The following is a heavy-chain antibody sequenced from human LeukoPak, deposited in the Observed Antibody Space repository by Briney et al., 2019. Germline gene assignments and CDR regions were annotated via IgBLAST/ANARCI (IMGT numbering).Heavy chain of an antibody. CDR3: AKDLMRDRWFGES. CDR2: ISSDGSYK. D-gene: IGHD3-10*01. J-gene: IGHJ5*02. Sequence: GGSLRLSCAASGFTFSSHALHWVRQAPGKGLEWVAVISSDGSYKYYADSVKGRFTISRDNFKNTLYLQMSSLTPEDTAVYYCAKDLMRDRWFGESWGQGTLVTVSS. V-gene: IGHV3-30*04. CDR1: GFTFSSHA.